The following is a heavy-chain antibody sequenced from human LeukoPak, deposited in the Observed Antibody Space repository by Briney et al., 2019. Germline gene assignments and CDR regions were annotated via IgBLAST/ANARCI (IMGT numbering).Heavy chain of an antibody. J-gene: IGHJ4*02. V-gene: IGHV4-39*07. CDR2: IYHSGNT. CDR3: ASLRVPGDFDY. D-gene: IGHD3-16*01. CDR1: GGSISSSSYY. Sequence: SETLSLTCTVSGGSISSSSYYWGWIRQPPGKGLEWIGNIYHSGNTYYNSSLKSRVTISVDTSKNQFSLRPTSVTAADTAVYYCASLRVPGDFDYWGQGTLVTVSS.